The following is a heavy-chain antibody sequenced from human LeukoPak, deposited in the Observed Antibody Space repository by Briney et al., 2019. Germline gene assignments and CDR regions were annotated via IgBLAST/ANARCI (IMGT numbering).Heavy chain of an antibody. J-gene: IGHJ4*02. CDR2: IYYSGST. CDR1: GGSISSHY. Sequence: PSETLSLTCTVSGGSISSHYWSWIRQPPGKGLEWIGYIYYSGSTNYNPSLKSRVTISVDTSKNQFSLKLSSVTAADTAVYYCASVSAARALFFDYWGQGTLVTVSS. V-gene: IGHV4-59*11. D-gene: IGHD6-6*01. CDR3: ASVSAARALFFDY.